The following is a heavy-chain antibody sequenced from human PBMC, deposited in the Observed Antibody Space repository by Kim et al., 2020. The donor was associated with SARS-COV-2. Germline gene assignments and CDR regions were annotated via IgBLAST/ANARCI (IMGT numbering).Heavy chain of an antibody. D-gene: IGHD2-21*02. CDR1: GGSISSYY. CDR3: AXXVVTAXSYXXYY. J-gene: IGHJ4*02. Sequence: SETLSLTCTVSGGSISSYYWSWIRQPPGKGLEWIGYXYYSGSTNYNPSLKSRVTISVDXXKNQFSLKLSSVTAXDTAXXYCAXXVVTAXSYXXYYXGXGT. CDR2: XYYSGST. V-gene: IGHV4-59*08.